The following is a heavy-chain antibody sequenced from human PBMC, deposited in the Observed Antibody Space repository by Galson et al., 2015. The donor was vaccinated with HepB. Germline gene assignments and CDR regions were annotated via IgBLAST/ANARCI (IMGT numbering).Heavy chain of an antibody. D-gene: IGHD3-22*01. CDR1: GFTVSSNY. J-gene: IGHJ3*02. Sequence: SLRLSCAASGFTVSSNYMSWVRQAPGKGLEWVSVIYSGGSTYYADSVKGRITISRDNSKNTLYLQMNSLRAEDTAVYYCAAGTYDRGIGAFDIWGQGTMVTVSS. CDR2: IYSGGST. CDR3: AAGTYDRGIGAFDI. V-gene: IGHV3-53*01.